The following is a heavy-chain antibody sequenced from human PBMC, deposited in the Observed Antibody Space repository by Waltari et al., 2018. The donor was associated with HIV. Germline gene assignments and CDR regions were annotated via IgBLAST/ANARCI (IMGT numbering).Heavy chain of an antibody. V-gene: IGHV4-30-2*06. Sequence: QLRLQESGSGLLKPSQTLSLTCNVSGGSVGSSGFSWSWIRQSPGKGLEWIGYIYYTWSTYYNPSLKSRVNISLDRSKNQFSLRLSYVSAADTAVYYCARDRFCNSNGCSPSDAFDVWGQGRMVTVSS. J-gene: IGHJ3*01. CDR3: ARDRFCNSNGCSPSDAFDV. CDR2: IYYTWST. CDR1: GGSVGSSGFS. D-gene: IGHD2-2*01.